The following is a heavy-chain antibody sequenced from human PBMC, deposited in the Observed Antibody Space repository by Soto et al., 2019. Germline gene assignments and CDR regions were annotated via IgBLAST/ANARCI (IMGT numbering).Heavy chain of an antibody. CDR3: ASAVRDYDILTGQDPYYYYGMDF. Sequence: QVPLQDSGPGLVKPSETLSLTCTVSGGSISSYYWSWIRQPPGKGLDWIGYIYYSGSTNYNPSPQSRVTKAADTSTNHFSLKLNSVTAADTAVYYCASAVRDYDILTGQDPYYYYGMDFWGQGTTVTVSS. D-gene: IGHD3-9*01. CDR1: GGSISSYY. J-gene: IGHJ6*02. CDR2: IYYSGST. V-gene: IGHV4-59*01.